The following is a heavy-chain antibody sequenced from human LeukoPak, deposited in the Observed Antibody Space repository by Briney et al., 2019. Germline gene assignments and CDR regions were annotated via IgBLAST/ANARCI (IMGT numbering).Heavy chain of an antibody. Sequence: PPGGSLRLSCAASGFTFSSYEMNWIRQAPGKGLEWISYISNSGSTKYYADSVKGRFTISRDNAKNSVFLQMNSLRAEDTAVYYCAAVIDYWGQGTLVTVSS. V-gene: IGHV3-48*03. J-gene: IGHJ4*02. CDR3: AAVIDY. CDR1: GFTFSSYE. CDR2: ISNSGSTK.